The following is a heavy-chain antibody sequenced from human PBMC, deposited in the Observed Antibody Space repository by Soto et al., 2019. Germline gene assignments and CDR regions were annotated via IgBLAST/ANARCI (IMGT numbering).Heavy chain of an antibody. Sequence: EVQVMESGGGLVQPGESLRLSCAASGFSIASYAMTWVRQAPGKGLEWVSVFSGCSGGTYYADSVKGRFTISRDSSKNTLYLQMHSLRDEDTAIYYCAKASGGYSSSAPLTWGQGTLVTVSS. V-gene: IGHV3-23*01. CDR3: AKASGGYSSSAPLT. CDR1: GFSIASYA. D-gene: IGHD6-6*01. J-gene: IGHJ5*02. CDR2: FSGCSGGT.